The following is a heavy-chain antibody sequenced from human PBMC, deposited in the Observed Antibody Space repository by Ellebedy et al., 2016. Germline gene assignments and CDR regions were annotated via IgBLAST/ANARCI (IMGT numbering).Heavy chain of an antibody. CDR1: GGTFSSYG. Sequence: ASVKVSCRASGGTFSSYGISWVRQAPGQGLEWMGGIIPILGIANYAQKFQGRVTITADKSTSTAYMELSSLRSEDTAVYYCAATDQDRTHGYWGQGTLVTVSS. D-gene: IGHD1-14*01. J-gene: IGHJ4*02. CDR2: IIPILGIA. CDR3: AATDQDRTHGY. V-gene: IGHV1-69*10.